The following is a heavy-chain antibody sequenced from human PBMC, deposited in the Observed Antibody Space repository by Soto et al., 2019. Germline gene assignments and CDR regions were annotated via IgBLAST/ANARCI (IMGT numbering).Heavy chain of an antibody. CDR1: GGSISSYY. CDR2: IYYSGST. Sequence: SETLSLTCTVSGGSISSYYWSWVRQPPGKGLEWIGYIYYSGSTNYNPSLKSRVTISVDTSKNQFSLKLSSVTAADTAVYYCARGTLGCSSTSCYMDVWGKGTTVTVS. V-gene: IGHV4-59*01. J-gene: IGHJ6*03. D-gene: IGHD2-2*01. CDR3: ARGTLGCSSTSCYMDV.